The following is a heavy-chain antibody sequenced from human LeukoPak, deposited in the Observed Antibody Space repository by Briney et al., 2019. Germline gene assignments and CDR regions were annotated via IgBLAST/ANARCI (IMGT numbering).Heavy chain of an antibody. CDR1: GGSFSGYY. Sequence: SETLSLTCAVYGGSFSGYYWSWIREPPGKGREGIGEIKHSGNTNHNPSLKSPVTISVDTCKNPFSLKLSSVTAADTAVYYCARQVVQGVIIKGHYYMDVWGKGTTVTISS. D-gene: IGHD3-10*01. CDR3: ARQVVQGVIIKGHYYMDV. CDR2: IKHSGNT. J-gene: IGHJ6*03. V-gene: IGHV4-34*01.